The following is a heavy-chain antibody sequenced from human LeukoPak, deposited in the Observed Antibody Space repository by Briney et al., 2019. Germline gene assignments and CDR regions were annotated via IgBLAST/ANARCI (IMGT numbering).Heavy chain of an antibody. CDR2: ISYDGSNK. V-gene: IGHV3-30*01. CDR3: ARADVSRSGWLGYFDY. CDR1: GFTFSSYA. Sequence: PGRSLRLSCAASGFTFSSYAMHWVRQAPGKGLEWVAVISYDGSNKYYADSVKGRFTISRDNSKNTLHLQMNSLRAEDTAVYYCARADVSRSGWLGYFDYWGQGTLVTVSS. J-gene: IGHJ4*02. D-gene: IGHD6-19*01.